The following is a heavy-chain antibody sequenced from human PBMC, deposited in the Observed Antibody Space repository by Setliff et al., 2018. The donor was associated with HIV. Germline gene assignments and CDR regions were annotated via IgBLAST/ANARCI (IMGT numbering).Heavy chain of an antibody. CDR2: INHSGST. CDR1: GGSISSGGYY. J-gene: IGHJ5*02. D-gene: IGHD6-13*01. Sequence: SETLSLTCTVSGGSISSGGYYWSWIRQPPGKGLEWIGEINHSGSTNYNPALKSRVTISVDTSKRQFSLKLNSVTAADTAVYYCARVSIAASGPLNWFDPWGKGALVTVSS. CDR3: ARVSIAASGPLNWFDP. V-gene: IGHV4-39*07.